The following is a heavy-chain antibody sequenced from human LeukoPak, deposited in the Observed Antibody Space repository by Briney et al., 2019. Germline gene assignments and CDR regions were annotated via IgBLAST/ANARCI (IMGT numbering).Heavy chain of an antibody. V-gene: IGHV5-51*01. CDR2: IYPGDSDT. Sequence: GESLKISCKGSGYSFTSYWIGWVRQMPGKGLEWMGIIYPGDSDTRYSPSFQGQVIMSADKSISTAYLQWSALKASDTAMYYCAGLSRPHILDTNWFDSWGQGSLVTISS. D-gene: IGHD3-9*01. CDR1: GYSFTSYW. CDR3: AGLSRPHILDTNWFDS. J-gene: IGHJ5*01.